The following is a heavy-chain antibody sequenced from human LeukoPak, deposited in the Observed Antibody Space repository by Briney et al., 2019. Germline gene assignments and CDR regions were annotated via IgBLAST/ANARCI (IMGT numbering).Heavy chain of an antibody. Sequence: GGSLRLSCAASGLSLSNAWMSWVRQAPGKGLEWVGRIKTKADNGTTEYAAPVKGGFTMSRDDSRNTLSLQMDSLKTEDTAVYFCAIFYYYGLYWGQGTLVTVSS. D-gene: IGHD3-10*01. CDR2: IKTKADNGTT. J-gene: IGHJ4*02. CDR1: GLSLSNAW. V-gene: IGHV3-15*01. CDR3: AIFYYYGLY.